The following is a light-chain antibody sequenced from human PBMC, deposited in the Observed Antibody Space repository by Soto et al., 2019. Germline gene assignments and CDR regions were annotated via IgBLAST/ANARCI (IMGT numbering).Light chain of an antibody. CDR2: LGS. J-gene: IGKJ2*01. V-gene: IGKV2-28*01. CDR3: MQALQTPRT. CDR1: QSLLHSNGYNY. Sequence: DIVMTQSPLSLPVTPGEPASISCRSSQSLLHSNGYNYLDWYLQKPGQSPQLLIYLGSNRASGVPDRFSGSVSGTDFTLKISRVEAEDVGVYYCMQALQTPRTFGQGTKLEMK.